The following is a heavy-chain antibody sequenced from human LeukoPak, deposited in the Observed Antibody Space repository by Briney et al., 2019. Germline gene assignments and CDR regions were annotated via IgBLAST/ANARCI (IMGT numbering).Heavy chain of an antibody. V-gene: IGHV3-43*02. Sequence: GGSLRLSCAASGFTFSSYAMSWVRQAPGKGLEWVSLISGDGGSTYYADSVKGRFTISRDNSKNSLYLQMNSLRTEDTALYYCAKDIKVYSSSGYFDLWGRGTLVTVSS. CDR3: AKDIKVYSSSGYFDL. CDR1: GFTFSSYA. D-gene: IGHD6-13*01. J-gene: IGHJ2*01. CDR2: ISGDGGST.